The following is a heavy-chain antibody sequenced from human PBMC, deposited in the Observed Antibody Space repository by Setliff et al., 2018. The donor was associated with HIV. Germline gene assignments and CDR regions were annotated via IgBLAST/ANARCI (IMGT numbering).Heavy chain of an antibody. V-gene: IGHV4-34*01. CDR3: ARRPPDSYDSNGFRWYHYGMDV. CDR2: INHSGST. J-gene: IGHJ6*02. D-gene: IGHD3-22*01. Sequence: SETLSLTCAVYGGSFSNYYWSWIRQPPGKGLEWIGEINHSGSTNYNPSLKSRVSISVDTSKKQFSLKLSSVSAADTAVYYCARRPPDSYDSNGFRWYHYGMDVWGQGTTVTVSS. CDR1: GGSFSNYY.